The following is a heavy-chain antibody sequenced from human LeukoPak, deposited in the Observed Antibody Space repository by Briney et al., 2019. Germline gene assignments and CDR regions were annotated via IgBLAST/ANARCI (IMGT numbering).Heavy chain of an antibody. CDR3: AKIYGDYVMAYYYGMDV. J-gene: IGHJ6*04. D-gene: IGHD4-17*01. Sequence: PGRSLRLSCAASGFTFSSYGMHWVRQAPGKGLEWVAVISYDGSNKYYADSVKGRFTISRDNSKNTLYLQMNSLRAEDTAVYYCAKIYGDYVMAYYYGMDVWGKGTTVTVSS. CDR2: ISYDGSNK. CDR1: GFTFSSYG. V-gene: IGHV3-30*18.